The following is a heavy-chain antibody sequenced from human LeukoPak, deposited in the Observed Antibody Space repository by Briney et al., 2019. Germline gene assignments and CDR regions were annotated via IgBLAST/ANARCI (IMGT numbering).Heavy chain of an antibody. CDR1: GYTFSAFH. D-gene: IGHD6-19*01. CDR3: ATGINYNSGWYGSFDS. V-gene: IGHV1-2*02. Sequence: GASVKVSCEASGYTFSAFHIHWVRPAPGQGPEWMGWVNPNSGDTNYAQKFRGRITMTRDTSISTAYMELTRLRFDDTAVYYCATGINYNSGWYGSFDSWGQGSLVTVSS. J-gene: IGHJ4*02. CDR2: VNPNSGDT.